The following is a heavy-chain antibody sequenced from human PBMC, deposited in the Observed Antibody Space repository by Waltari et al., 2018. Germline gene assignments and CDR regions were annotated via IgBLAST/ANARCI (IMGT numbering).Heavy chain of an antibody. Sequence: QVQLVQSGAEVKKPGSSVKVSCKASGGTFRSYAISWVRQAPGQGLEWMGGIIPSLGTANYAQKFQGRVTITADESTSTAYMELSSLRSEDTAVYYCARDLPYFYDSSGFVWFDPWGQGTLVTVSS. CDR1: GGTFRSYA. CDR2: IIPSLGTA. J-gene: IGHJ5*02. V-gene: IGHV1-69*01. CDR3: ARDLPYFYDSSGFVWFDP. D-gene: IGHD3-22*01.